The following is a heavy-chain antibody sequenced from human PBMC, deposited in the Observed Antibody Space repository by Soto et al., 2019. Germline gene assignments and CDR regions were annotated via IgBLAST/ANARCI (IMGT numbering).Heavy chain of an antibody. CDR1: GGSFSGYY. Sequence: QVQLQQWGAGLLKPSETLSLTCAVYGGSFSGYYWSWIRQPPGKGLEWIGEINHSGSTNYNPSLKSRVTISVDTSKNQFSLKLSSVTAADTAVYYCVRGRNVLLWFGELPDIWGQGTMVTVSS. J-gene: IGHJ3*02. CDR3: VRGRNVLLWFGELPDI. D-gene: IGHD3-10*01. CDR2: INHSGST. V-gene: IGHV4-34*01.